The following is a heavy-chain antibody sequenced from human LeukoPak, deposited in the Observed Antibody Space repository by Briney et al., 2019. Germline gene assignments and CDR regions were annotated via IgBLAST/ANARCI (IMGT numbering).Heavy chain of an antibody. D-gene: IGHD3-22*01. CDR1: GYSISSGYY. CDR2: IYHSGST. CDR3: AGYYYDSSGYGAVGY. Sequence: SETLSLTCTVSGYSISSGYYWGWIRQPPGKGLEWIGSIYHSGSTYYNPSLKSRVTISVDTSKNQFSLKLSSVTAADTAVYYCAGYYYDSSGYGAVGYWGQGTLVTVSS. V-gene: IGHV4-38-2*02. J-gene: IGHJ4*02.